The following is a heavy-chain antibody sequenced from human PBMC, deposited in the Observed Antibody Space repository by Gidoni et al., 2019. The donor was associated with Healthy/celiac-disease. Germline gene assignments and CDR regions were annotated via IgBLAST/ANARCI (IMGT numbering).Heavy chain of an antibody. CDR3: ARQLGSSGYFDY. V-gene: IGHV4-39*01. CDR1: GGSISSSSYY. CDR2: IYYSGST. Sequence: QLQLQESGPGRVTPSETLSLTCTVSGGSISSSSYYWGWIRQPPGKGREWIGSIYYSGSTYYHPSLKSRVTISVDTSKNQFSLKLSSVTAADTAVYYCARQLGSSGYFDYWGQGTLVTVSS. J-gene: IGHJ4*02. D-gene: IGHD3-22*01.